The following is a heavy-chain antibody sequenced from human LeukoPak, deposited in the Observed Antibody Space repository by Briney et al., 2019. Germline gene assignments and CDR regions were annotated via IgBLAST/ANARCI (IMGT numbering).Heavy chain of an antibody. CDR3: ARRNGQDIVPTFRRRYYFDY. J-gene: IGHJ4*02. CDR2: INHSGST. D-gene: IGHD5-12*01. Sequence: NPSETLSLTCAVFAGSFSGYYWSWIRQPPGKGLEWIGEINHSGSTNYDPSLKSRVSISVDTSKNQFSLKLSSVTAADTAVYYCARRNGQDIVPTFRRRYYFDYWGQGTLVTVSS. V-gene: IGHV4-34*01. CDR1: AGSFSGYY.